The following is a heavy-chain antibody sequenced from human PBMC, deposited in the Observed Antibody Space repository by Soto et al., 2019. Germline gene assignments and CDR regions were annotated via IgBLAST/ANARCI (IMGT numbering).Heavy chain of an antibody. Sequence: QVQLVQSGPEVRKPGASVKVSCEASGYTFTTSGISWVRQVPGQGLEWMGWISTYNGDTNSAQNSQGRVLTTADTATGTAYMELMSLNSDDAAVYYCARQGSWPYYYYGLDVWGQGTTVTVSS. J-gene: IGHJ6*02. D-gene: IGHD1-26*01. CDR3: ARQGSWPYYYYGLDV. CDR2: ISTYNGDT. V-gene: IGHV1-18*01. CDR1: GYTFTTSG.